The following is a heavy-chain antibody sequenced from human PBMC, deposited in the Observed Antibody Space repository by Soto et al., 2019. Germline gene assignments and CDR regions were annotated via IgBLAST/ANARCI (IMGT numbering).Heavy chain of an antibody. CDR2: INPVESEK. CDR3: ARDPALGSLDY. J-gene: IGHJ4*02. V-gene: IGHV3-7*01. Sequence: EVQLVESGGGLVQPGGSLRLSCAASGFTFSNSWMSWVRQAPGKGLEWVADINPVESEKYYVDSVKGRFTVSRDNAKNSLYLQMNSLRVEDTALYSCARDPALGSLDYWGLGTLVTVSS. D-gene: IGHD1-26*01. CDR1: GFTFSNSW.